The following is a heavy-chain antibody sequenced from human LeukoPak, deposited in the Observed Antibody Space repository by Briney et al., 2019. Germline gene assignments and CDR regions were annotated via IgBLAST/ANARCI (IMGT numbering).Heavy chain of an antibody. V-gene: IGHV1-2*02. CDR1: GYTFTGYY. CDR3: ARGYCSGGSCYSAAFDI. D-gene: IGHD2-15*01. J-gene: IGHJ3*02. Sequence: ASVKVSCKASGYTFTGYYMHWVRQAPGQGLEWMGWINPNSGGTNYAQKFQGRVTITADKSTSTAYMELSSLRSEDTAVYYCARGYCSGGSCYSAAFDIWGQGTMVTVSS. CDR2: INPNSGGT.